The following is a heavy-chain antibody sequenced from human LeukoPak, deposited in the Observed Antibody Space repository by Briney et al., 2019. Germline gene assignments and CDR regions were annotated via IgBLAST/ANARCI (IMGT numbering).Heavy chain of an antibody. V-gene: IGHV3-53*01. D-gene: IGHD3-22*01. Sequence: GGSLRLSCAASGFTFSSYWMSWVRQAPGKGLEWVSVIYSGGSTYYADSVKGRFTISRDNSKNTLYLQMNSLRAEDTAVYYCARAPYYYDSSGYPNDAFDIWGQGTMVTVSS. CDR3: ARAPYYYDSSGYPNDAFDI. CDR2: IYSGGST. CDR1: GFTFSSYW. J-gene: IGHJ3*02.